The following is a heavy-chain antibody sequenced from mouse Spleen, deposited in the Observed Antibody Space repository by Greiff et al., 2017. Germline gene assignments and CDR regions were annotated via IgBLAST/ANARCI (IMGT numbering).Heavy chain of an antibody. CDR3: ARHEYYGSSSFDY. Sequence: QVQLKETGPGLVAPSQSLSITCTVSGFSLTSYGVHWVRQPPGKGLEWLVVIWSDGSTNYNSALKSRLSISKDNSKSQVFLKMNSLQTDDTAMYYCARHEYYGSSSFDYWGQGTTLTVSS. V-gene: IGHV2-6-1*01. CDR2: IWSDGST. J-gene: IGHJ2*01. CDR1: GFSLTSYG. D-gene: IGHD1-1*01.